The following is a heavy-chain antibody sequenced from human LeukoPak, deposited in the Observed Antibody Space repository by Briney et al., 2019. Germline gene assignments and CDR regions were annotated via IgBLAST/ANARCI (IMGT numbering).Heavy chain of an antibody. CDR1: GFTSTNSA. D-gene: IGHD3-16*01. J-gene: IGHJ4*02. CDR3: AADLSNPRMGASYLDS. V-gene: IGHV1-58*01. Sequence: SVKVSCKASGFTSTNSAVQWVRQARGQRLEWIGWIIVGSGATKCAQDFQERVTITRDLSTSTLYMELRSLTSEDTAVYYCAADLSNPRMGASYLDSWGQGTLVTVSS. CDR2: IIVGSGAT.